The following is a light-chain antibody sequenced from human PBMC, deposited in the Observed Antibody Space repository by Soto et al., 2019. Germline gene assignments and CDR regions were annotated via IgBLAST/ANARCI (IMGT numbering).Light chain of an antibody. V-gene: IGKV3-20*01. CDR3: QHYGRSPIT. J-gene: IGKJ5*01. CDR1: QSVNSR. CDR2: GAS. Sequence: EIVLRQAPGTVSLSPGERATLSCRASQSVNSRLALYQHKPGQAPRLLISGASSRATGIPDRFSGSGSATDFTLTISRLEPEDFALYYCQHYGRSPITFGQGTRLEIK.